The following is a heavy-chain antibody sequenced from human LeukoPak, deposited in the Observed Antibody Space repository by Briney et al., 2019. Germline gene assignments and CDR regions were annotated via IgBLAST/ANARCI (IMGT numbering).Heavy chain of an antibody. Sequence: GGSLRLSCAASGFTFSTYATSWVRQAPGKGLEWVSVISGSGVITNYADSVKGRFTISRDNSENTLYLQMNSLRAEDTAVYYCAKVGSWSKLDFDYWGQGILVTVSS. V-gene: IGHV3-23*01. CDR3: AKVGSWSKLDFDY. D-gene: IGHD6-13*01. CDR1: GFTFSTYA. CDR2: ISGSGVIT. J-gene: IGHJ4*02.